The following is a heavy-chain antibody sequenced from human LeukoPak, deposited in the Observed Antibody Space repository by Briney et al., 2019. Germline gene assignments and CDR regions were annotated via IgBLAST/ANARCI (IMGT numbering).Heavy chain of an antibody. V-gene: IGHV4-39*01. CDR1: GGSISSSSYY. D-gene: IGHD1-26*01. CDR2: IYYSGST. J-gene: IGHJ1*01. CDR3: ARALSGTYGLFQH. Sequence: SETLSLTCTVSGGSISSSSYYWGWIRQPPGRGLEWIGSIYYSGSTYYNPSLKSRVTISVDTSKNQFSLKLSSVTAADTAVYYCARALSGTYGLFQHWGQGTLVTVSS.